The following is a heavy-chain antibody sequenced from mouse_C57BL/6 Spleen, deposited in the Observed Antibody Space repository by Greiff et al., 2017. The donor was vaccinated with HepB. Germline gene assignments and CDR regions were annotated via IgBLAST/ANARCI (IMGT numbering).Heavy chain of an antibody. CDR2: ISYSGST. Sequence: EVQLVESGPGMVKPSQSLSLTCTVTGYSITSGYDWHWIRHFPGNKLEWMGYISYSGSTNYNPSLKSRISITHDTSKNHFFLKLNSVTTEDTATYYCARELVGGFDYWGQGTTLTVSS. CDR1: GYSITSGYD. D-gene: IGHD3-1*01. CDR3: ARELVGGFDY. J-gene: IGHJ2*01. V-gene: IGHV3-1*01.